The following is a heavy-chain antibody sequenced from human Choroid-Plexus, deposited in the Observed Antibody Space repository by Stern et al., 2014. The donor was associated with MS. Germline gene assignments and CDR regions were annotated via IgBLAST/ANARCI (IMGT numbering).Heavy chain of an antibody. D-gene: IGHD2/OR15-2a*01. Sequence: VHLVESGGGVVQPGRPLRLSWVASGFTFGSCAMHWVRQAPGKGLEWAAGVSYDGSNKYYADSVKGRFTISRDNSQHTLYMQMSSLRPEDTAVYYCAKDRQYLTYFFDHWGQGSLVTVSS. CDR2: VSYDGSNK. V-gene: IGHV3-30*18. CDR3: AKDRQYLTYFFDH. J-gene: IGHJ5*02. CDR1: GFTFGSCA.